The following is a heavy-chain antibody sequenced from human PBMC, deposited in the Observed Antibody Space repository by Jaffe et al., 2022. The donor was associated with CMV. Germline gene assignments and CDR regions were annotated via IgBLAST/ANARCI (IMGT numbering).Heavy chain of an antibody. CDR3: ARLSLRGHRTYYYMDV. Sequence: QLQLQESGPGLVKPSETLSLTCTVSGGSISSSSYYWGWIRQPPGKGLEWIGSIYYSGSTYYNPSLKSRVTISVDTSKNQFSLKLSSVTAADTAVYYCARLSLRGHRTYYYMDVWGKGTTVTVSS. CDR2: IYYSGST. CDR1: GGSISSSSYY. D-gene: IGHD5-12*01. J-gene: IGHJ6*03. V-gene: IGHV4-39*01.